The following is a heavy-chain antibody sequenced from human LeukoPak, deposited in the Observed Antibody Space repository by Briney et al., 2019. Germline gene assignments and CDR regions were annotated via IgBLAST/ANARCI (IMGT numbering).Heavy chain of an antibody. CDR3: ARDRGRDWNYGGFDY. D-gene: IGHD1-7*01. V-gene: IGHV3-11*06. Sequence: NPGESLRLSCAASGFTFSDYYMSWMRQGPGKGLEWVSYISSSSSYTNYADSVKGRFTITRDNAKNSLYLQMNSLRAEDTAVYYCARDRGRDWNYGGFDYWGQGTLVTVSS. CDR2: ISSSSSYT. CDR1: GFTFSDYY. J-gene: IGHJ4*02.